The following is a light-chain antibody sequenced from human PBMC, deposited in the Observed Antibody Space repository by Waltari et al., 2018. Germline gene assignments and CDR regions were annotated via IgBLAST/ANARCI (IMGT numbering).Light chain of an antibody. CDR2: GAS. V-gene: IGKV3-20*01. J-gene: IGKJ2*01. Sequence: IGLTQSPGTLSLSPGERATLSCRASQSVTSNYLACYQQKAGQAPRLLISGASSRATGIPDRFSGSGSGTDFSLTISRLEPEDCAVYYCQQFDTSSYTFGPGTKVEI. CDR1: QSVTSNY. CDR3: QQFDTSSYT.